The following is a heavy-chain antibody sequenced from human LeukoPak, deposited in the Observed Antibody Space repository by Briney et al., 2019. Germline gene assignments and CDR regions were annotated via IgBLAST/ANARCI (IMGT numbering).Heavy chain of an antibody. CDR3: ARGSNDFSLDY. CDR2: IYYSGST. Sequence: SETLSLTCTVSGGSISSYYWSWIRQPPGKGLEWIGYIYYSGSTNYNPSLKSRVTISVDTSKNQFSLKLSSVTAADTAVYYCARGSNDFSLDYWGQGTLVTVSS. J-gene: IGHJ4*02. D-gene: IGHD3-3*01. V-gene: IGHV4-59*12. CDR1: GGSISSYY.